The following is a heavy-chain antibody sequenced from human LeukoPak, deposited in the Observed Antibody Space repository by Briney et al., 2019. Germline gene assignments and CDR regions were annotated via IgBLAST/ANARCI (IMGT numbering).Heavy chain of an antibody. V-gene: IGHV3-23*01. J-gene: IGHJ4*02. CDR2: ISGSASNT. CDR3: AKDRVITLNEDSHAD. D-gene: IGHD3-16*01. Sequence: GGSLRLSCAASGFTFSSYAMSWVRQAPGRGLEWVSAISGSASNTYYADSVKGRFTISRDNSKNTLFLQVNSLRVEDTAVYYCAKDRVITLNEDSHADWGQGTLVTVSS. CDR1: GFTFSSYA.